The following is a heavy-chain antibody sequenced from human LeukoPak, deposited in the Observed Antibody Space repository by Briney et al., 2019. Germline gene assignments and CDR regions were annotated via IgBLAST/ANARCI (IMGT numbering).Heavy chain of an antibody. CDR1: GYTFRNYA. J-gene: IGHJ5*02. V-gene: IGHV1-18*01. Sequence: ASVKVSCKASGYTFRNYAITWVRQAPGQGLEWMGWITAYNGNTNYAQKFQGRVTMTTDTSTTTAYMELRNLKSDDTAVHYCARDCSGGTCSSFWFDPWGQGTLVTVSS. CDR2: ITAYNGNT. CDR3: ARDCSGGTCSSFWFDP. D-gene: IGHD2-15*01.